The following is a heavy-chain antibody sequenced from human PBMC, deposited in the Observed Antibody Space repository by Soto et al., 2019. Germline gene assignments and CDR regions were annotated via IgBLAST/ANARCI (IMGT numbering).Heavy chain of an antibody. CDR3: AREDYSGYDWVYYYGMDV. Sequence: GASVKVSCKASGYTFTSYGISWVRQAPGQGLEWMGWISAYNGNTNYAQKFQGRVTMTRDTSTSTVYMELSSLRSEDTAVYYCAREDYSGYDWVYYYGMDVWGQGTTVTVSS. V-gene: IGHV1-18*01. CDR2: ISAYNGNT. D-gene: IGHD5-12*01. CDR1: GYTFTSYG. J-gene: IGHJ6*02.